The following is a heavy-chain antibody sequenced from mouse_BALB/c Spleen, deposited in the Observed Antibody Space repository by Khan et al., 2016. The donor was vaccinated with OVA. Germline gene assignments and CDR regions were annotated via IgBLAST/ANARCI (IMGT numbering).Heavy chain of an antibody. CDR1: GYSITSDYA. J-gene: IGHJ3*01. CDR2: INYSGAT. V-gene: IGHV3-2*02. CDR3: ARWFTY. Sequence: EVQLQESGPGLVKPSQSLSLTCTVTGYSITSDYAWNWIRQFPGNKLEWMGYINYSGATSYLPSLKSRFSFTRDTSKNQFFLQLNSVTTEDSATYYCARWFTYWGQGTLVTVS.